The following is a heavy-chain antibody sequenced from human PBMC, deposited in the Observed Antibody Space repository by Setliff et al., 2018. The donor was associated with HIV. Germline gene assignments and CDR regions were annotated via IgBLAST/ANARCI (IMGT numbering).Heavy chain of an antibody. D-gene: IGHD6-13*01. J-gene: IGHJ6*02. CDR2: IYHSGST. CDR1: GYSISSGYY. V-gene: IGHV4-38-2*01. CDR3: ARRYSSSWFYYYYGMDV. Sequence: PSETLSLTCAVSGYSISSGYYWGWIRQPPGKGLEWIGSIYHSGSTYYNPSLKSRVTLSVDTSKNQFSLKLSSVTAADTAVYYCARRYSSSWFYYYYGMDVWGQGTTVTVSS.